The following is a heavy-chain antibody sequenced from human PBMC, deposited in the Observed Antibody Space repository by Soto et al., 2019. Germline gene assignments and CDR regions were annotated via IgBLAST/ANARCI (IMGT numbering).Heavy chain of an antibody. Sequence: SETLFLTCTVSRGSVSSGSFYWSWIRQPPGKALEWIGYIYYSGSTNYKPSLKSRVTISVDMSKNQFSLRLSSVTAADTAVYYCARVPYYDSSRIWFDPWGQGTLVTVSS. V-gene: IGHV4-61*01. CDR1: RGSVSSGSFY. CDR3: ARVPYYDSSRIWFDP. J-gene: IGHJ5*02. CDR2: IYYSGST. D-gene: IGHD3-22*01.